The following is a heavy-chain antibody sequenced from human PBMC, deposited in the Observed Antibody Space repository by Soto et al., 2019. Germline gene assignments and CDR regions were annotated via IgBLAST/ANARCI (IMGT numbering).Heavy chain of an antibody. Sequence: PGGSLRLSCAASGFIFSSYAMHWVRQAPGKGLEWVALISYDGSNKYYADSVKGRYTISRDNSKNTLYLQMNGLRAEDTAVYYCARVSALRAFDPWGQGTLVTVSS. CDR2: ISYDGSNK. V-gene: IGHV3-30-3*01. CDR3: ARVSALRAFDP. J-gene: IGHJ5*02. D-gene: IGHD6-6*01. CDR1: GFIFSSYA.